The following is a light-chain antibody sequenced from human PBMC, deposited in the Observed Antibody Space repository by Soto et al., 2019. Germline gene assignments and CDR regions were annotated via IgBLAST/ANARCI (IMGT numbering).Light chain of an antibody. J-gene: IGLJ2*01. CDR2: DVS. CDR1: SSDVGGYNY. CDR3: RSYTSSITLV. Sequence: QSPLTQPASVSASPGQSITISCTGTSSDVGGYNYVSWYQQHPGKAPKLMIYDVSNRPSGVSNRFSGSKSGNTASLSIPGLQAEDEADYYCRSYTSSITLVFGGGTKVTVL. V-gene: IGLV2-14*03.